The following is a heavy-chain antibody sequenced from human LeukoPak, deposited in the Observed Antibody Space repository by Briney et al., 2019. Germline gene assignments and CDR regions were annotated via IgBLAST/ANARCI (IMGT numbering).Heavy chain of an antibody. CDR1: RFTFIGYT. CDR3: AREESGSSGWYDY. D-gene: IGHD6-19*01. J-gene: IGHJ4*02. Sequence: PGGSLRLSCAASRFTFIGYTMNWIRQAPGKGLEWFSSISSRSTYIYYADSVKGRFTISRDNAKNSLYLQMNSLRAEDTAVYYCAREESGSSGWYDYWGQGTLVTVSS. CDR2: ISSRSTYI. V-gene: IGHV3-21*01.